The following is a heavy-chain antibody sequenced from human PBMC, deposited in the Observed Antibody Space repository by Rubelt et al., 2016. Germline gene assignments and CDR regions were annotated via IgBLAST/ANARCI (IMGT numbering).Heavy chain of an antibody. Sequence: EVQLLESGGGLVQPGGSLRLSCAASGLTFSIYGMTWVRQAPGKGLEWISTISGSGSSTHYADSVNGRFSISRDNSNNTLYLQMNSLGSDDTAVYYCAKDPSSNSGWDYWGQGTLVTVSA. J-gene: IGHJ4*02. V-gene: IGHV3-23*01. D-gene: IGHD6-19*01. CDR3: AKDPSSNSGWDY. CDR2: ISGSGSST. CDR1: GLTFSIYG.